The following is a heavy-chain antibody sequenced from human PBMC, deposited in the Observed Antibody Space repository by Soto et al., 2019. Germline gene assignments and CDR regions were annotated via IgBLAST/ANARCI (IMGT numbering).Heavy chain of an antibody. CDR1: GGILSNAW. CDR2: IKSKTDGGTT. Sequence: GGVLRLCCAGSGGILSNAWMNWVRQAPGKGLEWVGRIKSKTDGGTTDYAAPVKGRFTISRDDSKNTLYLQMNSLKTEDTAVYYCTTDPVTMIVVVPSSGWGQGT. CDR3: TTDPVTMIVVVPSSG. V-gene: IGHV3-15*07. D-gene: IGHD3-22*01. J-gene: IGHJ4*02.